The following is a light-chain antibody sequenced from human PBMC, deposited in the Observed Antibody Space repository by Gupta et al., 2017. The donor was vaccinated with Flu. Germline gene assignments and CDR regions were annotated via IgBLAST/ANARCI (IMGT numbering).Light chain of an antibody. Sequence: QSVLTQPPSVSGAPGQRVTISCAGSSSNIGAGYDVHWYQQLPGTAPKLLIYGTINRPSGVPDRFSGSKSGTAASLAITGLQAEDEADYYCQSDDSHLLWVFGGGTKLTVL. J-gene: IGLJ3*02. CDR2: GTI. V-gene: IGLV1-40*01. CDR3: QSDDSHLLWV. CDR1: SSNIGAGYD.